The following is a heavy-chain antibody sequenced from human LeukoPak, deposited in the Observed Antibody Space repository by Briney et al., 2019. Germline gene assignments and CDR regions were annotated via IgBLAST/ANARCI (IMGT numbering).Heavy chain of an antibody. D-gene: IGHD3-3*01. CDR2: ISWNSGSI. CDR3: AKDRRYYDFWSGYYRDDAFDI. Sequence: GGSLRLSCAASGFTFDDYAMHWVRHAPGKGLEWVSGISWNSGSIGYADSVKGRFTISRDNAKNSLYLQMNSLRAEDTALYYCAKDRRYYDFWSGYYRDDAFDIWGQGTMVTVSS. J-gene: IGHJ3*02. CDR1: GFTFDDYA. V-gene: IGHV3-9*01.